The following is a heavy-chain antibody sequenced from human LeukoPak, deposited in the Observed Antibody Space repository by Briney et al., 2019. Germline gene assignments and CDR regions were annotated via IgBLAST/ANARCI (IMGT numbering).Heavy chain of an antibody. Sequence: GGSLRLPCAASGFTFSSYGMHWVRQAPGKGLEWVAVIWYDGSNKYYADSVKGRFTISRDNSKNTLYLQMNSLRAEDTAVYYCARDYYDSSGFDYWGQGTLVTVSS. V-gene: IGHV3-33*01. J-gene: IGHJ4*02. CDR2: IWYDGSNK. D-gene: IGHD3-22*01. CDR1: GFTFSSYG. CDR3: ARDYYDSSGFDY.